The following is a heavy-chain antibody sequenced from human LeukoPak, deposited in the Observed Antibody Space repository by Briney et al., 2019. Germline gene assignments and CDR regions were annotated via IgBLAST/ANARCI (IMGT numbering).Heavy chain of an antibody. CDR1: GFTFSRHG. V-gene: IGHV3-21*04. J-gene: IGHJ4*02. CDR2: ITTSSSYI. CDR3: ARRAGAYSHPYDY. Sequence: PGGSLRLSCAASGFTFSRHGMNWVRQAPGKGLEWVSSITTSSSYIYYADSVKGRFTISRDNAKNSLYLQMNSLRAEDTAVYYCARRAGAYSHPYDYWGQGTLVTVSS. D-gene: IGHD4/OR15-4a*01.